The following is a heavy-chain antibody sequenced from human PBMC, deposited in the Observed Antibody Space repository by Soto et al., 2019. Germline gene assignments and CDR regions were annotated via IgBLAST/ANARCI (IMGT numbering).Heavy chain of an antibody. CDR2: INGAGSGT. V-gene: IGHV3-74*01. J-gene: IGHJ4*02. D-gene: IGHD3-10*01. Sequence: EVQLVESGGGLVQPGGSLRLSCAASGFTFSGSWMHWVRQAPGKGLVWVSRINGAGSGTSYADFVKGRFTISRDDAKNTLFLQMNGLRAEDTAVYYCARVMFGSGTANDYWGQGTLVTVAS. CDR3: ARVMFGSGTANDY. CDR1: GFTFSGSW.